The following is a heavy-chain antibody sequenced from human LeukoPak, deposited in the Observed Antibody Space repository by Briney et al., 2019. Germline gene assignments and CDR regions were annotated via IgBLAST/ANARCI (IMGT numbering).Heavy chain of an antibody. J-gene: IGHJ6*02. V-gene: IGHV6-1*01. CDR3: ARDPILVSSSRGFYYYYGMDV. Sequence: SQTLSLTCAISGDSVSSNSAAWNWIRQSPSRGLEWLGRTYYRSKWYNDYAVSVKSRITINTDTSKNQFSLQLNSVTPEDTAVYYCARDPILVSSSRGFYYYYGMDVWGQGTTVTVSS. CDR1: GDSVSSNSAA. CDR2: TYYRSKWYN. D-gene: IGHD6-13*01.